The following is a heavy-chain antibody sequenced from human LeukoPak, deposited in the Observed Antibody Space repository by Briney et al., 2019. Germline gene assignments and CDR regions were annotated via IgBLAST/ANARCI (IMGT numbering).Heavy chain of an antibody. D-gene: IGHD4-17*01. V-gene: IGHV3-33*01. J-gene: IGHJ4*02. CDR1: GFTFNSYG. CDR2: IWYDGSNK. CDR3: ARARTTRGFDY. Sequence: GGSLRLSCAASGFTFNSYGIHWVRQAPGKGLEWVAFIWYDGSNKYYADSVKGRFTISRDNSKNTLYPQMNSLRAEDTAVYYCARARTTRGFDYWGQGTLVTVSS.